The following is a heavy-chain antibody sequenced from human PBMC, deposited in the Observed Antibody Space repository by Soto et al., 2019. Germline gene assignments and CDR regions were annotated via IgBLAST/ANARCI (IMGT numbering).Heavy chain of an antibody. D-gene: IGHD6-25*01. V-gene: IGHV3-30*18. Sequence: GGSLRLSCAASGFTFSSYAMHWVRQAPGKGLEWAAVISYDGSDEYYADSVKGRFTISRDNSKNTLYLQMNSLRAEDTAVYYCAKVIAAPNDAFDIWGQGTMVTVSS. CDR1: GFTFSSYA. CDR3: AKVIAAPNDAFDI. CDR2: ISYDGSDE. J-gene: IGHJ3*02.